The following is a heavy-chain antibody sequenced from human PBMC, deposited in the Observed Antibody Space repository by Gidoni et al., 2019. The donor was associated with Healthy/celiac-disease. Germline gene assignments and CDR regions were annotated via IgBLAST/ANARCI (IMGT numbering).Heavy chain of an antibody. J-gene: IGHJ6*02. CDR3: ARVDLGYCSGGSCRRRSYYYYYGMDV. CDR2: INPNSGGT. CDR1: GYTFTGYY. D-gene: IGHD2-15*01. V-gene: IGHV1-2*02. Sequence: QVQLVQSGAEVKKPGASVKVSCKASGYTFTGYYMHWVRQAPGQGLEWMGWINPNSGGTNYAQKFQGRVTMTRDTSISTAYMELSRLRSDDTAVYYCARVDLGYCSGGSCRRRSYYYYYGMDVWGQGTTVTVSS.